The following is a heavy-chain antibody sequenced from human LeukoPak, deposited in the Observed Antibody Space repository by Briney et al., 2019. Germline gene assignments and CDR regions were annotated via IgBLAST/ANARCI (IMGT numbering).Heavy chain of an antibody. CDR2: IRSDNSAT. D-gene: IGHD1-26*01. Sequence: PGGSLRLSCTASGFTFGDYAMSWARQAPGKGLEWVSYIRSDNSATYHADSVKGRFTISRDNAKNSLYLQMNSLRAEDTAVYYCAREGSGSYLDYWGQGTLVTVSS. J-gene: IGHJ4*02. V-gene: IGHV3-48*04. CDR3: AREGSGSYLDY. CDR1: GFTFGDYA.